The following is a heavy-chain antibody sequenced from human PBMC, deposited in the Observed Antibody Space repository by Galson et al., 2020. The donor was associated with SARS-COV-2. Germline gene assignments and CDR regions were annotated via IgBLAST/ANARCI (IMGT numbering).Heavy chain of an antibody. CDR1: GFTFSSYA. J-gene: IGHJ4*02. D-gene: IGHD6-13*01. CDR2: ISYDGSNK. V-gene: IGHV3-30*04. CDR3: AREIVTGGSRWSLLDY. Sequence: GGSLRLSCAASGFTFSSYAMHWVRQAPGKGLEWVAVISYDGSNKYYADSVKGRFTISRDNSKNTLYLQMNSLRAEDTAVYYCAREIVTGGSRWSLLDYWGQGTLVTVSS.